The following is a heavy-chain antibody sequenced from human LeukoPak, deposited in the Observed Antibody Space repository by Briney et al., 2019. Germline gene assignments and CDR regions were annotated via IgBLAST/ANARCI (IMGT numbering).Heavy chain of an antibody. CDR1: CGPISSYY. Sequence: SETLSLTCTVSCGPISSYYWSWIRQPPGKGLEWIGYIYYSGSTNYNPSLKSRVTISVDTSKNQFSLKLSSVTAADTAVYYCARATPIAAAATGAFDIWGQGTMVTVSS. J-gene: IGHJ3*02. CDR2: IYYSGST. D-gene: IGHD6-13*01. CDR3: ARATPIAAAATGAFDI. V-gene: IGHV4-59*01.